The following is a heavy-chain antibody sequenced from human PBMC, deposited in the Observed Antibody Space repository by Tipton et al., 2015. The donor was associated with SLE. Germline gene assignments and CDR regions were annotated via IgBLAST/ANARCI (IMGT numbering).Heavy chain of an antibody. CDR2: INVGNGNT. V-gene: IGHV1-3*01. CDR3: ARELGGAHYYYYNYMDV. D-gene: IGHD3-16*01. J-gene: IGHJ6*03. Sequence: QSGAEVKKPGASVTVSCKASGYTFTTHAIHWVRQDPGQRLEWMGWINVGNGNTEYSQKFQDRVTITRDTFASTAHMELSSLTSEDTAVYYCARELGGAHYYYYNYMDVWGKGTTVTVSS. CDR1: GYTFTTHA.